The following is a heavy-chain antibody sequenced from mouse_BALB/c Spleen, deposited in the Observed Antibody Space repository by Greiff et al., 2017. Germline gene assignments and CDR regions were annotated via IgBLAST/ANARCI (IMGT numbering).Heavy chain of an antibody. CDR2: ISSGGSYT. CDR3: ASQAIYYGSSRGYFDV. CDR1: GFTFSSYA. D-gene: IGHD1-1*01. Sequence: EVKLVESGGGLVKPGGSLKLSCAASGFTFSSYAMSWVRQSPEKRLEWVAEISSGGSYTYYPDTVTGRFTISRDNAKNTLYLQMSSLKSEDTAMYYCASQAIYYGSSRGYFDVGGAGTTVTVSS. J-gene: IGHJ1*01. V-gene: IGHV5-9-4*01.